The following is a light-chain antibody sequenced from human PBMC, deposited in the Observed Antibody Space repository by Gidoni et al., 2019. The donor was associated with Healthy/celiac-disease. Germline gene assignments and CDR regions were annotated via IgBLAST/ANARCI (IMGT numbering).Light chain of an antibody. J-gene: IGKJ5*01. Sequence: DIFMTHSPDSLAVSLGERATINCKSSQSVLYSSNNKNYLAWYQQKPGQPPKLLIYWASTRESGVPDRFSGSGSGTDFTLTISRLQAEDVAVYYCQQYDSTPITFGQGTRLEIK. CDR3: QQYDSTPIT. V-gene: IGKV4-1*01. CDR2: WAS. CDR1: QSVLYSSNNKNY.